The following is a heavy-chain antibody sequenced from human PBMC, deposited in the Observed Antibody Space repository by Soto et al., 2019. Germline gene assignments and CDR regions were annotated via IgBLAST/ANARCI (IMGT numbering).Heavy chain of an antibody. V-gene: IGHV1-69*02. CDR3: ARGARVLRYFDWSRGWFDP. Sequence: GASVKVSCKASGGTFSSYTISWVRQASGQGLEWMGRIIPILGIANYAQKFQGRVTITADKSTSTAYMELSSLRSEDTAVYYCARGARVLRYFDWSRGWFDPWGQGTLVTVSS. CDR1: GGTFSSYT. CDR2: IIPILGIA. J-gene: IGHJ5*02. D-gene: IGHD3-9*01.